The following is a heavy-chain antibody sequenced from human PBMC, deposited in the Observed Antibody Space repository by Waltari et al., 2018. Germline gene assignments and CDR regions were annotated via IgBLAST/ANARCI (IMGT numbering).Heavy chain of an antibody. CDR1: GGSISSGGYY. J-gene: IGHJ6*03. Sequence: QVQLQESGPGLVKPSQTLSLTCTVSGGSISSGGYYWSWIRQHPGKGLEGIGYSYYSGSTYYNPSLKSRVTISVDTSKNQFALRLSSVTAADTAVYYCARGRGSSSRYYYYYYMDVWGKGTTVTVSS. CDR2: SYYSGST. V-gene: IGHV4-31*03. CDR3: ARGRGSSSRYYYYYYMDV. D-gene: IGHD6-6*01.